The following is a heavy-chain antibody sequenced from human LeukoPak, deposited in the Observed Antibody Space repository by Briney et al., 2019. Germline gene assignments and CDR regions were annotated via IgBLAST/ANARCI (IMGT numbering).Heavy chain of an antibody. CDR1: GGSISSSSFY. CDR2: IYYIGIT. CDR3: XXXXQYSSSXRYIQH. J-gene: IGHJ1*01. D-gene: IGHD6-6*01. V-gene: IGHV4-39*01. Sequence: SETLSLTCTVSGGSISSSSFYWGWIRQPPGKGLEWIGSIYYIGITYYKPSLKSRLTISVDTSKNQFSLKLSSVTAADTAMYYXXXXXQYSSSXRYIQHWGQGTLVTVSS.